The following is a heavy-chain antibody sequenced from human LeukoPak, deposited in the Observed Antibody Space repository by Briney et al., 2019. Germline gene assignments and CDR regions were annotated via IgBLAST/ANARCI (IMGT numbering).Heavy chain of an antibody. CDR1: GYTFTGYY. Sequence: GASVKVSCKASGYTFTGYYMHWVRQAPGQGLEWMGWINPNSGGTNYAQKFQGRVTMTRDTSISTAYMELSRLRSDDTAVYYCARNLRRAKWEPVDYWGQGTLVTVSS. J-gene: IGHJ4*02. D-gene: IGHD1-26*01. CDR3: ARNLRRAKWEPVDY. CDR2: INPNSGGT. V-gene: IGHV1-2*02.